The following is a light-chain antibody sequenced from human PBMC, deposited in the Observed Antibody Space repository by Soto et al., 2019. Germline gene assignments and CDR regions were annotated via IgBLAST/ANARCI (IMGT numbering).Light chain of an antibody. Sequence: IVLTQSPATLSLSPGERATLSCRASQSVSRNLAWYQQKPGQAPRLLIYTASNRATGIPGRFGGSGSGTDFTLTISSLEPEDFAVYYCQQHSSLPLTFGGGTKVEIK. V-gene: IGKV3-11*01. CDR2: TAS. CDR1: QSVSRN. J-gene: IGKJ4*01. CDR3: QQHSSLPLT.